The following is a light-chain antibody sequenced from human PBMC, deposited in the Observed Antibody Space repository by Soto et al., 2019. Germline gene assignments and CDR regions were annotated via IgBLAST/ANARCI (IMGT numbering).Light chain of an antibody. Sequence: QSALTQPTSASGTPGQRVTISCSGSSSNIGSNYVCWYQHLPGTAPKLLIYSNNQRPSGVPDLFSGSKSGTSASLAISGLRSEDEADYYCATWDDSLSGHYVFGTGTKVTVL. CDR3: ATWDDSLSGHYV. V-gene: IGLV1-47*02. J-gene: IGLJ1*01. CDR1: SSNIGSNY. CDR2: SNN.